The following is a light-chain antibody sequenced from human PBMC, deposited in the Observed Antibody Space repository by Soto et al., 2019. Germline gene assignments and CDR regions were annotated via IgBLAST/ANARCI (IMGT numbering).Light chain of an antibody. CDR3: NSYTSSSTLV. J-gene: IGLJ1*01. CDR1: SSDVGGYNY. Sequence: QSALTQPASVSGSPGQSITISCTGTSSDVGGYNYVSWYQQHPGKAPKLIIYEISNRPSGVSNRFSGSKSGNTASLTISGLQAEDEADYYCNSYTSSSTLVFGTGTKLNVL. CDR2: EIS. V-gene: IGLV2-14*01.